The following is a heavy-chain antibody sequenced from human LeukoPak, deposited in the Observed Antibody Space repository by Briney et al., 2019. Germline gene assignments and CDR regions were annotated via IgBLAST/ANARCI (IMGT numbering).Heavy chain of an antibody. D-gene: IGHD3-22*01. V-gene: IGHV4-59*08. CDR2: IYYSGST. CDR1: GGSISSYY. J-gene: IGHJ3*02. CDR3: ARLGDSSALWAFDI. Sequence: SETLSLTCTVSGGSISSYYWSWIRQPPGKGREWIGYIYYSGSTNYNPSLKSRVTISVDTSKNQFSLKLSSVTAADTAVYYCARLGDSSALWAFDIWGQGTMVTVSS.